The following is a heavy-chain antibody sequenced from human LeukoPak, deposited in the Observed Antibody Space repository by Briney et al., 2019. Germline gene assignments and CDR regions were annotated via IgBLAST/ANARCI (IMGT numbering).Heavy chain of an antibody. V-gene: IGHV3-23*01. CDR2: ISGSGGST. Sequence: TGGSLRLSWAAAGFTLSPYAMGWARQAPGKGREWVSAISGSGGSTYYADSAKGRFTISRDNAKNTLYPQMNSLRADDTAVYYCAKGSGGGYSYAYFDYWGQGTLVTVSS. J-gene: IGHJ4*02. D-gene: IGHD5-18*01. CDR3: AKGSGGGYSYAYFDY. CDR1: GFTLSPYA.